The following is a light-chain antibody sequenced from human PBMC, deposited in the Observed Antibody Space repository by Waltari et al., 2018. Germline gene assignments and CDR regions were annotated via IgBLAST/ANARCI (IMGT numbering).Light chain of an antibody. CDR2: TND. Sequence: QSVLTQPPSASGTPGQRVPISCSGSTSTIDSNTVSWYQQLPGTAPKPLIYTNDHRPSGVPDRFSGSKSGTSASLAISGLQSEDEADYYCAAWDDSLNGVVFGGGTKLTVL. J-gene: IGLJ2*01. V-gene: IGLV1-44*01. CDR1: TSTIDSNT. CDR3: AAWDDSLNGVV.